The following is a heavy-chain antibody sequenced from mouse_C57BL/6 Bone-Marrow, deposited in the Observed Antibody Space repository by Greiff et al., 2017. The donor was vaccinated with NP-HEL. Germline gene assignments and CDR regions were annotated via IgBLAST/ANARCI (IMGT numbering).Heavy chain of an antibody. Sequence: QVQLQQPGAELVMPGASVKLSCKASGYTFTSYWMHWVKQRPGQGLEWIGEIDPSDSYTNYNQKFKGKSTLTVDKSSSTAYMQLSSLTSEDSAVYYCAREGRPIYYDSLYAMDYWGQGTSVTVSS. CDR2: IDPSDSYT. V-gene: IGHV1-69*01. J-gene: IGHJ4*01. CDR1: GYTFTSYW. CDR3: AREGRPIYYDSLYAMDY. D-gene: IGHD2-4*01.